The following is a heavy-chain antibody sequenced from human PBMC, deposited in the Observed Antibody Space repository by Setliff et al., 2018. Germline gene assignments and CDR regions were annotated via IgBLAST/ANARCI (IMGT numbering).Heavy chain of an antibody. V-gene: IGHV4-61*09. D-gene: IGHD3-22*01. CDR1: GGSISSGNYY. CDR3: ARGSYYDSSGYSPDFFDY. CDR2: IFARGSM. J-gene: IGHJ4*02. Sequence: SETLSLTCTVSGGSISSGNYYWIWIRQPAGKALEWLGHIFARGSMNYSPSLRSRITISQDRSENQFSLTLSSVTAADTAVYYCARGSYYDSSGYSPDFFDYWGQGTLVTAPQ.